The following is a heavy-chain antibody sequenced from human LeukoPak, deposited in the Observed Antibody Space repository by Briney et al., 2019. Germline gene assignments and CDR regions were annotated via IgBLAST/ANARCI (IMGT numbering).Heavy chain of an antibody. D-gene: IGHD3-9*01. Sequence: SETLSLTCTVSGGSVSSGSYYWSWIRQPPGKGLEWIGYIYYSGSTNYNPSLKSRVTISVDTSKNQFSPKLSSVTAADTAVYYCARGSPEAGYFDYYGMDVWGQGTTVTVSS. CDR2: IYYSGST. V-gene: IGHV4-61*01. CDR3: ARGSPEAGYFDYYGMDV. CDR1: GGSVSSGSYY. J-gene: IGHJ6*02.